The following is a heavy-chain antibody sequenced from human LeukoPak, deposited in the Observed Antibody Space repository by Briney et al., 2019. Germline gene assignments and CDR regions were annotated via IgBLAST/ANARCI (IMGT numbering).Heavy chain of an antibody. Sequence: TGGSLRLSCAASGFTFSSYSMNWVRQAPGKGLEWVANIQEDGKKENYVDSVRGRFTISRDNAKNSIYLQMNSLRVEDTAVYYCAGNYYGSGSYYSEDRYWGQGTLVTVSS. J-gene: IGHJ4*02. CDR3: AGNYYGSGSYYSEDRY. V-gene: IGHV3-7*03. CDR1: GFTFSSYS. CDR2: IQEDGKKE. D-gene: IGHD3-10*01.